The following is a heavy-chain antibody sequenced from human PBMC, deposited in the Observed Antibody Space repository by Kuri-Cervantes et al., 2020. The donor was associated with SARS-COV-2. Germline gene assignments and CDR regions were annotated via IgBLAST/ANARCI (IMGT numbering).Heavy chain of an antibody. CDR1: GFTFSSYW. J-gene: IGHJ6*03. Sequence: GGSLRLSCAASGFTFSSYWMSWVRQAPGKGLEWVAFIRYDGSNKYYADSVKGRFTISRDNSKNTLYLQMNSLRAEDTAVYYCAKDPVYYYYYMDVWGKGTTVTVSS. CDR3: AKDPVYYYYYMDV. V-gene: IGHV3-30*02. CDR2: IRYDGSNK.